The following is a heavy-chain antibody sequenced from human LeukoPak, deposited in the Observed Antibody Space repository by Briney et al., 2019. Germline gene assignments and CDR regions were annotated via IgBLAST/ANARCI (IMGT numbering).Heavy chain of an antibody. Sequence: PSETLSLTCAVYGGSFSGYYWSWIRQHPGEGLEWIGYIYYSGSTYYNPSLKSRVTISVDTSKNQFSLKLSSVTAADTAVYYCAAYCSSTSCYRSDGMDVWGQGTTVTVSS. CDR1: GGSFSGYY. D-gene: IGHD2-2*02. V-gene: IGHV4-31*11. CDR2: IYYSGST. J-gene: IGHJ6*02. CDR3: AAYCSSTSCYRSDGMDV.